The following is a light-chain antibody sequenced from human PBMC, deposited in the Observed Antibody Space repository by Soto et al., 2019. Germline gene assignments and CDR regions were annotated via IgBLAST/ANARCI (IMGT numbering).Light chain of an antibody. CDR3: QQYNSYWT. CDR1: QSISSW. J-gene: IGKJ1*01. Sequence: IQITQSPSTLSASVGDRVTITCRASQSISSWLAWYQQKPGKAPKLLIYKASSLESGVPSRFSGSGSGTEFTLTIXSLQPDDFATYYCQQYNSYWTFGQGTKV. V-gene: IGKV1-5*03. CDR2: KAS.